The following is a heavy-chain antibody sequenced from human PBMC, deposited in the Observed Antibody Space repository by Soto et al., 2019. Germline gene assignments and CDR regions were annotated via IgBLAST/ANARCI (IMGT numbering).Heavy chain of an antibody. Sequence: GSGPTLVNPTQTLTLTCTFSGFSLSTSGVGVGWIRQPPGKALEWLALIYWDDDKRYSPSLKSRLTITKDTSKNQVVLTMTNMDPVDTATYYCAHSLYYDYIWGSYRYIETQYFQHWGQGTLVTVSS. CDR2: IYWDDDK. V-gene: IGHV2-5*02. D-gene: IGHD3-16*02. J-gene: IGHJ1*01. CDR3: AHSLYYDYIWGSYRYIETQYFQH. CDR1: GFSLSTSGVG.